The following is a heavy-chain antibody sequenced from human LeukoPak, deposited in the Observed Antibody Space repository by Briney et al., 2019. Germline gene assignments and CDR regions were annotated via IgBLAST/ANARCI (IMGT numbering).Heavy chain of an antibody. Sequence: GRSLRLSCAASEFTFSIHAMHWDRQAPDKGLEWVSVISYDGNEKYYADSVKGRFTISRDNSRNTLYVQMNSLRAEDTAVYYCARGSVVGNPNDAFDIWGQGTMVTVSS. CDR3: ARGSVVGNPNDAFDI. V-gene: IGHV3-30*04. J-gene: IGHJ3*02. CDR1: EFTFSIHA. D-gene: IGHD2-15*01. CDR2: ISYDGNEK.